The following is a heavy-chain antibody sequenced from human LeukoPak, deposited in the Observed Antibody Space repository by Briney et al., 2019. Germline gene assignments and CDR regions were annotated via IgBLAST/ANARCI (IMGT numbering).Heavy chain of an antibody. CDR2: IYHSGST. D-gene: IGHD3-16*01. CDR1: GGSISSGGYY. CDR3: ARDRMITFGGVNPPRY. Sequence: SQTLSLTCTVSGGSISSGGYYWSWIRQHPGKGLEWIGYIYHSGSTYYNPSLKSRVTISVDTSKNQFSLKLSSVTAADTAVYYCARDRMITFGGVNPPRYWGQGTLVTVSS. J-gene: IGHJ4*02. V-gene: IGHV4-31*03.